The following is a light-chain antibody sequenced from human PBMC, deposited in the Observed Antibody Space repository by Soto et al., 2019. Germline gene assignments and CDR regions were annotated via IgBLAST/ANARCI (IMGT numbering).Light chain of an antibody. V-gene: IGKV3-20*01. CDR1: QSVSSSY. CDR2: GAS. Sequence: EIVLTQSPGTLSLSPGERATLSCRASQSVSSSYLAWYQQKPGQTPRLLIYGASCRATGIPDRFSGSGSGTDFTLTTSRLEPEDFAVYYCQQYCSSTGTFGQGTKLEIK. J-gene: IGKJ2*01. CDR3: QQYCSSTGT.